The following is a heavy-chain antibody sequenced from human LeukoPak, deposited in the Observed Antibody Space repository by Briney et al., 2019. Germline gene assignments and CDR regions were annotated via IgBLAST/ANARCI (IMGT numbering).Heavy chain of an antibody. J-gene: IGHJ5*02. V-gene: IGHV2-5*02. CDR1: GFSLSTSGVG. CDR3: AQARIRYFDWLPTNWFDP. Sequence: ESGPTLVNPTQTLTLTCTFSGFSLSTSGVGVGWIRQPPGKALEWLALIYWDDDKRYSPSLKSRLTITKDTSKYQVVLTMTNMDPVDTASYFRAQARIRYFDWLPTNWFDPWGQGTLVTVSS. CDR2: IYWDDDK. D-gene: IGHD3-9*01.